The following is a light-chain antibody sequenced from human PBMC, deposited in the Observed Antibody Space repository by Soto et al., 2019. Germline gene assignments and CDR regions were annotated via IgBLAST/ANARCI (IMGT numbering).Light chain of an antibody. CDR2: G. Sequence: QSVLTQPPSVSGAPGQRVTISCTGSSSNIGAGYPVHWYQQLPGTAPKLLVAGNRPSGVPDRFSVSQHGASASLAITGLQAEDEADYYCQSYDSSLSRRWVFGEGTKLTVL. V-gene: IGLV1-40*01. J-gene: IGLJ3*02. CDR1: SSNIGAGYP. CDR3: QSYDSSLSRRWV.